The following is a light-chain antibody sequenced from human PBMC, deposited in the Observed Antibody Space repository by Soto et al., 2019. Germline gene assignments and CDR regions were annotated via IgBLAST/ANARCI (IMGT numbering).Light chain of an antibody. Sequence: QSALTQPASVSGSPGQSITISCTGTSSDVVNYNFVSWYQHLPGKAPKLILYDVSARPSGISDRFSGSKSGNTASLTISGLQADDEADYYCSSYTGTSTPFVLGTGTKVTVL. V-gene: IGLV2-14*03. CDR3: SSYTGTSTPFV. CDR2: DVS. J-gene: IGLJ1*01. CDR1: SSDVVNYNF.